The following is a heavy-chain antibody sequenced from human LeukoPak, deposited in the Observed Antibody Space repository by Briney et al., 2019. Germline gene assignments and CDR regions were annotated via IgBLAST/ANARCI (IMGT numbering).Heavy chain of an antibody. Sequence: SVKVSCKASGGTFSSYATSWVRQAPGQGLEWMGGIIPIFGTANYAQKFQGRVTITADESTSTAYMELSSLRSEDTAVYYCAREAYYYDSSGYYFTNFDYWGQGTLVTVSS. CDR1: GGTFSSYA. D-gene: IGHD3-22*01. CDR2: IIPIFGTA. V-gene: IGHV1-69*13. J-gene: IGHJ4*02. CDR3: AREAYYYDSSGYYFTNFDY.